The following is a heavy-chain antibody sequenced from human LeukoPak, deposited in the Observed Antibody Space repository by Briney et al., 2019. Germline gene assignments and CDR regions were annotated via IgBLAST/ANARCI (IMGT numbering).Heavy chain of an antibody. V-gene: IGHV1-18*01. D-gene: IGHD3-16*01. J-gene: IGHJ3*02. CDR1: GYTFTSYG. CDR3: ARSVQYDRATFGAFDI. CDR2: ISAYNGNT. Sequence: GASVKVSCKASGYTFTSYGISWVRQAPGQGLEWMGWISAYNGNTNYAQKLQGRVTMTTDTSTSTAYMELRSLRSDDTAVYYCARSVQYDRATFGAFDIWGQGTMVTVSS.